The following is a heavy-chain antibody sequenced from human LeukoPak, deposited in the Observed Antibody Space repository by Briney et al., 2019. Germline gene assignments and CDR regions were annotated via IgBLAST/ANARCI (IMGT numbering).Heavy chain of an antibody. D-gene: IGHD1-20*01. Sequence: SVKVSCKASGGTFSSYAISWVRQAPGQGLEWMGGIIPIFGTANYAQKFRGRVTITADESTSTAYMELSSLRSEDTAVYYCARDIGITGTTGYYYMDVWGKGTTVTISS. V-gene: IGHV1-69*13. CDR1: GGTFSSYA. CDR3: ARDIGITGTTGYYYMDV. CDR2: IIPIFGTA. J-gene: IGHJ6*03.